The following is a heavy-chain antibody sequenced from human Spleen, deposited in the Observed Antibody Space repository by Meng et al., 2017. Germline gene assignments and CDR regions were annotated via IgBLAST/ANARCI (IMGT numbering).Heavy chain of an antibody. Sequence: QVQLVQSGAEVKKPGASVKVSCKASGYTFTSYAMHWVRQAPGQRLEWMGWINAGNGNTKYSQKFQGRVTITRDTFASTAYMELSSLRSEDTAVYYCARDSQQWLVGWFDPWGQGTLVTVSS. V-gene: IGHV1-3*01. CDR2: INAGNGNT. J-gene: IGHJ5*02. D-gene: IGHD6-19*01. CDR3: ARDSQQWLVGWFDP. CDR1: GYTFTSYA.